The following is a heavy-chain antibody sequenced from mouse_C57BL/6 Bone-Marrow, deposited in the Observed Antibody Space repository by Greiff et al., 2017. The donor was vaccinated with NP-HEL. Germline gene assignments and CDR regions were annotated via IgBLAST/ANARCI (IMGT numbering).Heavy chain of an antibody. CDR1: GYAFSSSW. Sequence: VQLQQSGPELVKPGASVKISCKASGYAFSSSWMHWVKQRPGKGLEWIGRIYPGDGDTNYNGKFKGKATLTADKSSSTAYMQLSSLTSEDSAVYFCAHDYFDYWGQGTTLTVSS. J-gene: IGHJ2*01. V-gene: IGHV1-82*01. CDR3: AHDYFDY. CDR2: IYPGDGDT. D-gene: IGHD2-3*01.